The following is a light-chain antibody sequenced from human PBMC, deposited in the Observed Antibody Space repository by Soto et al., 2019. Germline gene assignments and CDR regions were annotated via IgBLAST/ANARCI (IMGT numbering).Light chain of an antibody. CDR2: GAS. J-gene: IGKJ1*01. V-gene: IGKV3-15*01. CDR1: QRVRSS. Sequence: EIVMTQSPATLSVSPGERATLSCRASQRVRSSLAWYQQKPGQAPRLLLYGASTRATGIPARFSGSESETEFTLTISSRQSEDSAVYYCQQYNNWWTFGQGTKVQIK. CDR3: QQYNNWWT.